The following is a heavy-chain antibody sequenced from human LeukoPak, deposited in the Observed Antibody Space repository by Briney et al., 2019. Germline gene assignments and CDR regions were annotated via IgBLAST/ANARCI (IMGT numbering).Heavy chain of an antibody. D-gene: IGHD3-10*01. CDR3: ARAGPLLLWFGEPLDPSDAFDI. V-gene: IGHV3-7*01. CDR2: IKQDGSEK. CDR1: GFTFSSYW. Sequence: PGGSLRLSCAASGFTFSSYWMSWVRQAPGKGLEWVANIKQDGSEKYYVDSVKGRFTISRDNAKNSLYLQMNSLRAEDTAVYYCARAGPLLLWFGEPLDPSDAFDIWGQGTMVTVSS. J-gene: IGHJ3*02.